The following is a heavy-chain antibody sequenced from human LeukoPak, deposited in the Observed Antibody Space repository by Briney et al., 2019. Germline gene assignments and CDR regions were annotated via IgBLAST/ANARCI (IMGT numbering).Heavy chain of an antibody. CDR1: GFIFRRYA. CDR2: IAFDGNKK. V-gene: IGHV3-30*04. D-gene: IGHD5-18*01. CDR3: AREVDTAMVVYNWFDP. J-gene: IGHJ5*02. Sequence: QPGRSLRLSCAASGFIFRRYAMHWVRQAPGKGLEWVAVIAFDGNKKYYADSVKGRFTISRDNSKNTLYLQMNSLRAEDTAVYYCAREVDTAMVVYNWFDPWGQGTLVTVSS.